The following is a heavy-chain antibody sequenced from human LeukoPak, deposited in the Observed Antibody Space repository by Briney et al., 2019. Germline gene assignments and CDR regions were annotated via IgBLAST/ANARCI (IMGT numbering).Heavy chain of an antibody. CDR3: ARDRGYSYGSPDNWFDP. J-gene: IGHJ5*02. CDR1: GGSISSYY. CDR2: IYYSGST. V-gene: IGHV4-59*12. D-gene: IGHD5-18*01. Sequence: SETLSLTCTVSGGSISSYYWSWIRQPPGKGLEWIGYIYYSGSTYYNPSLKSRVTISVDTSKNQFSLKLSSVTAADTAVYYCARDRGYSYGSPDNWFDPWGQGTLVTVSS.